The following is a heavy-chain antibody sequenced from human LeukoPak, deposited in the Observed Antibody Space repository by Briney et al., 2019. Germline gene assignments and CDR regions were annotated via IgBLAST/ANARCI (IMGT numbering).Heavy chain of an antibody. Sequence: SVKVSCKASGGTFSSYAISWVRQAPGQGLEWMGRIIPILGIANYAQKFQGRVTITADKSTSTAYMELSSLRSEDTAVYYCARGGDGYNFMYFDYWGQGTLVTVSS. CDR3: ARGGDGYNFMYFDY. D-gene: IGHD5-24*01. CDR2: IIPILGIA. CDR1: GGTFSSYA. V-gene: IGHV1-69*04. J-gene: IGHJ4*02.